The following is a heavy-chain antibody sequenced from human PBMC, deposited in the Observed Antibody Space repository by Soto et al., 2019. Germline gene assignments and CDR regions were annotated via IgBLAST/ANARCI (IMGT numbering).Heavy chain of an antibody. CDR1: GFTFSSYA. CDR3: ARPDLEGGSYPDY. J-gene: IGHJ4*02. V-gene: IGHV3-30-3*01. D-gene: IGHD1-26*01. Sequence: QVQLVESGGGVVQPGRSLRVSCAASGFTFSSYAMHWVRQAPGKGLEWVAVISYDGSNKYYADSVKGRFTISRDNSKNTLYLQMNSLRAEDTAVYYCARPDLEGGSYPDYCGQGTLVTVSS. CDR2: ISYDGSNK.